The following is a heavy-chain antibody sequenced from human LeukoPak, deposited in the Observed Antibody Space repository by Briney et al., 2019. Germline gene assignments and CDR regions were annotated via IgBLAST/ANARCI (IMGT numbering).Heavy chain of an antibody. J-gene: IGHJ5*02. CDR3: ARGRGARGWFDP. CDR1: GYTFTSYD. Sequence: ASVKVSCKASGYTFTSYDINWVRQATGQGLEWMGWMNPNSGNTGYAQKFQGRVTMTRNTSISTAYMELSSLRSEDTAVYYCARGRGARGWFDPWGQGTLVIVSS. V-gene: IGHV1-8*01. CDR2: MNPNSGNT.